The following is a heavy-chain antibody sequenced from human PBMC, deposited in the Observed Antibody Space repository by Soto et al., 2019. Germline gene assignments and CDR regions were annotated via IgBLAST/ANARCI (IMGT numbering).Heavy chain of an antibody. Sequence: SLRLSCAASGFTFSGSAMHWVRPASGKGLGGFGRIRSKANSYATAYAASVKGRFTISRDDSKNTAYLQMNSLKTEDTAVYYCTRSRIAARLRYYYYYMDVWGKGTTVTVSS. V-gene: IGHV3-73*01. D-gene: IGHD6-6*01. J-gene: IGHJ6*03. CDR2: IRSKANSYAT. CDR3: TRSRIAARLRYYYYYMDV. CDR1: GFTFSGSA.